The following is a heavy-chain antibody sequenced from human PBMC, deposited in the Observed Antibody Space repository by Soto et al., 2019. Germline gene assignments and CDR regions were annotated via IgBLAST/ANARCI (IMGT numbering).Heavy chain of an antibody. J-gene: IGHJ2*01. CDR2: ITYDGSYM. V-gene: IGHV3-30*03. Sequence: QVDLVESGGGVVQPGRSLRLSCAASGFTLSSYGIHWVRQAPGKGLEWVAVITYDGSYMAYADSVKGRFSISRDNSKNTVHLQMSSLRTDDTALYYCATGRESETSSIPEFDPWGRGTLVTVSS. CDR1: GFTLSSYG. D-gene: IGHD6-6*01. CDR3: ATGRESETSSIPEFDP.